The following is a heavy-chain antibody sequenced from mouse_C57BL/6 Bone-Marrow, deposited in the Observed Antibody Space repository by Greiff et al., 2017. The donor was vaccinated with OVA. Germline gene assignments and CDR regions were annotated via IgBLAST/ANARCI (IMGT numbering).Heavy chain of an antibody. CDR3: ARGGGNWYFDV. Sequence: QVQLKESGPGLVAPSQSLSITCTVSGFSLTSYGVHWVRQPPGKGLEWLGVIWAGGSTNYNSAIMSRLSISKDNSKSQVFLKMNSLQTDETAMYYCARGGGNWYFDVWGAGTTVTVSS. CDR1: GFSLTSYG. V-gene: IGHV2-9*02. J-gene: IGHJ1*01. CDR2: IWAGGST.